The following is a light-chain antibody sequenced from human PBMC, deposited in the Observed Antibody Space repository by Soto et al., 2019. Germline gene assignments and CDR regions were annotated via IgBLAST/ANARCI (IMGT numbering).Light chain of an antibody. CDR2: DAS. Sequence: EIVLTQSPATLSLSPGERATLSCRASQSVDRDLGWFQQKPGQAPRLLIFDASNRAPGVPSRFSGSGSGTDFTLSISSLEPDDFAVYYCQQRYNGLTFGGGTMVEIK. J-gene: IGKJ4*01. CDR1: QSVDRD. CDR3: QQRYNGLT. V-gene: IGKV3-11*01.